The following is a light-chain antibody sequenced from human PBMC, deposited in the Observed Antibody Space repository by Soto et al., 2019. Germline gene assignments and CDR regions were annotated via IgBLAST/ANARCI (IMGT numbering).Light chain of an antibody. CDR1: SSDVDTHNY. CDR2: EVI. J-gene: IGLJ2*01. CDR3: SSNTSSSTLV. Sequence: QSALTQPASVSGSPGQSITISCTATSSDVDTHNYVSWYQQYPGKAPKLMIYEVINRPSGVSNRFSGSKSGNTASLIISGLQAEDEADYYCSSNTSSSTLVFGGGTQLTV. V-gene: IGLV2-14*01.